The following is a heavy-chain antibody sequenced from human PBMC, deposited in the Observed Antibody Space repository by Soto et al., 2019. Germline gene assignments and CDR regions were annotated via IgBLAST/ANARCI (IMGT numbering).Heavy chain of an antibody. J-gene: IGHJ4*02. V-gene: IGHV1-3*01. CDR3: ARARDVDTAMPLDY. Sequence: ASVKVSCKASGYTFISYAMHWVRQAPGQRLEWMGWINAGNGNTKYSQKFQGRVTITRDTSASTAYMELSSLRSEDTAVYYCARARDVDTAMPLDYWGQGTLVTVSS. CDR1: GYTFISYA. D-gene: IGHD5-18*01. CDR2: INAGNGNT.